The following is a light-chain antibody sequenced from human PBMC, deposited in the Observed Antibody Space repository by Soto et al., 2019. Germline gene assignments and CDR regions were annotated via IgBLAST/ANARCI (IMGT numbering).Light chain of an antibody. J-gene: IGLJ1*01. V-gene: IGLV2-8*01. CDR3: SSHAGRNNPYV. CDR1: NSDVGGYNY. Sequence: QSALTQPPSASGSPGQSVTISCTGTNSDVGGYNYVSWYQQHPGKAPKLMISEVSKRPSGVPDRFSGSKSGNTASLTVSGLQAEDEADYYCSSHAGRNNPYVFGAGTKLTVL. CDR2: EVS.